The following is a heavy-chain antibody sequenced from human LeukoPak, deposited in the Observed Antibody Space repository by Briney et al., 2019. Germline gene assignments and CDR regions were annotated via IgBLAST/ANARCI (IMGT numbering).Heavy chain of an antibody. V-gene: IGHV3-23*01. CDR2: ISGSGGAT. CDR3: AKHYGSGSDKNFYYGMDV. Sequence: GGSLRLSCAASGFTFNNYAMNWVRQAPGKGLQWVSAISGSGGATSYADSVKGRFTISRDSSKNTLYLQMNSLRAEDTAVYYCAKHYGSGSDKNFYYGMDVWGQGTTVTVSS. CDR1: GFTFNNYA. D-gene: IGHD3-10*01. J-gene: IGHJ6*02.